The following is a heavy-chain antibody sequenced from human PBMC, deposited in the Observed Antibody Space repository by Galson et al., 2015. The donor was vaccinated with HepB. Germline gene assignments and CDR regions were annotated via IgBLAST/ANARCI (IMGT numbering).Heavy chain of an antibody. CDR3: ARNLVGARSWFDP. CDR2: ISAYNGNT. V-gene: IGHV1-18*01. D-gene: IGHD1-26*01. J-gene: IGHJ5*02. Sequence: CKASGYTFTSYGISWVRQAPGQGLEWMGWISAYNGNTNYAQKLQGRVTMTTDTSTSTAYMELRSLRSDDTAVYYCARNLVGARSWFDPWGQGTLVTVSS. CDR1: GYTFTSYG.